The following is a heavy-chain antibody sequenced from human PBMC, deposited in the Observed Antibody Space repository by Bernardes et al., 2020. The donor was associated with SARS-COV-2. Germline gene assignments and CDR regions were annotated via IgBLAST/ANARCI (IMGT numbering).Heavy chain of an antibody. D-gene: IGHD3-3*02. CDR3: ARGYWQRNNYYYYYGMDV. CDR1: GGTFSSYT. V-gene: IGHV1-69*02. J-gene: IGHJ6*02. CDR2: IIPILGIA. Sequence: SVKVSCKASGGTFSSYTISWVRQAPGQGLEWMGRIIPILGIANYAQKFQGRVTITADKSTSTAYMELSSLRSEDTAVYYCARGYWQRNNYYYYYGMDVWGQGTTVTVSS.